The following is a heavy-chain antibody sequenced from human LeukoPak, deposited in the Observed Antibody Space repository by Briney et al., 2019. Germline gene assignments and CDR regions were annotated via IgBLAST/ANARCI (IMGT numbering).Heavy chain of an antibody. V-gene: IGHV3-23*01. J-gene: IGHJ3*02. CDR1: GFIFSRYG. D-gene: IGHD3-22*01. CDR2: ISGSGGST. CDR3: AKSWNYYDSSGDDALDI. Sequence: GGSLRLSCAASGFIFSRYGMSWVRQAPGKGLEWVSAISGSGGSTYYADSVKGRFTISRDNSKNTLYLQMNSLRAEDTAVYYCAKSWNYYDSSGDDALDIWGQGTMVTVSS.